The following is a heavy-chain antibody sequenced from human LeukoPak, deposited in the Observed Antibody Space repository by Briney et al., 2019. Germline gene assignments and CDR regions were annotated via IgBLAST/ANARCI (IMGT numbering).Heavy chain of an antibody. Sequence: PGGSLRLSCAASGFIFSSAVMSWVRQAPGKELEWVSAINSGSGTTYAESVKGRFTIFRDNSRNTLYLQMNTLRAEDTAVYYCAKGSAGAGSYRPFDYWGQGTLVTVSS. CDR3: AKGSAGAGSYRPFDY. CDR1: GFIFSSAV. CDR2: INSGSGTT. V-gene: IGHV3-23*01. J-gene: IGHJ4*02. D-gene: IGHD3-10*01.